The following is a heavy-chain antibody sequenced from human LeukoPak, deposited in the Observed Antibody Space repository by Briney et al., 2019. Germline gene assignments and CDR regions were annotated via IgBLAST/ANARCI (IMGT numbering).Heavy chain of an antibody. CDR1: GGSISSGGYY. CDR3: ARGKLELTILDY. Sequence: PSETLSLTRTVSGGSISSGGYYCSWIRQPPGKGLEWVGYIRHSGNTYYNPSLKSRVTISADRTKNQFSLNLSSVTAADTAVYYCARGKLELTILDYWGQGALVTVSS. D-gene: IGHD1-7*01. J-gene: IGHJ4*02. CDR2: IRHSGNT. V-gene: IGHV4-30-2*01.